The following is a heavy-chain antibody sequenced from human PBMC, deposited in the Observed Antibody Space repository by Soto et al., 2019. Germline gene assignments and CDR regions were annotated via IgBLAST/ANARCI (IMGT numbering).Heavy chain of an antibody. CDR1: GYNFTSYW. V-gene: IGHV5-10-1*01. CDR3: ARHEGWEPLWDY. Sequence: GESLKISCKGSGYNFTSYWISWVRQMPGKGLEWMGRIDPSDSYSNYSPSFQGHVTISADKSINTAYLQWRRLKASDTAIFYCARHEGWEPLWDYWGQGTLVTVSS. J-gene: IGHJ4*02. CDR2: IDPSDSYS. D-gene: IGHD1-26*01.